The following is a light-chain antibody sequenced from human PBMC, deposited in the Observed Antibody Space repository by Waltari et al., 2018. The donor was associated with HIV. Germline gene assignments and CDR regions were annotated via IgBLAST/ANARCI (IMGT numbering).Light chain of an antibody. CDR2: EVT. J-gene: IGLJ1*01. V-gene: IGLV2-23*02. CDR1: SSTVGSDDL. Sequence: QSALTQPASVSGSPGQSITISCTGTSSTVGSDDLVSWYQQHPGETPKLIIYEVTKRPSGVSNRFSGSKAGNTASLTISGVQAEDDADYYCCSCPRSGIRYVFGTGTKVTVL. CDR3: CSCPRSGIRYV.